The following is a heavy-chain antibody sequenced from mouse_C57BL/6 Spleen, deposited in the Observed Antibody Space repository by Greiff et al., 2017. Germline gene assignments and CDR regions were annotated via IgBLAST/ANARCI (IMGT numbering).Heavy chain of an antibody. CDR2: ISSGGDYI. J-gene: IGHJ1*03. V-gene: IGHV5-9-1*02. CDR1: GFTFSSYA. D-gene: IGHD2-3*01. Sequence: EVQGVESGEGLVKPGGSLKLSCAASGFTFSSYAMSWVRQTPEKRLEWVAYISSGGDYIYYADTVKGRFTISRDNARNTLYLQMSSLKSEDTAMYYCTRDIRPYDGYYGGYFDVWGTGTTVTVSS. CDR3: TRDIRPYDGYYGGYFDV.